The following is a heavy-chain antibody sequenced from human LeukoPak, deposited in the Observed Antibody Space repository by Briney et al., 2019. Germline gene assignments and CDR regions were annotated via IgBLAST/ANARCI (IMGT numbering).Heavy chain of an antibody. Sequence: ASVKVSCKASGYTFTGYYMHWVRQAPGQGLEWMGWINPNSGGTNYAQKFQGRVTMTRDTSISTACMELSRLRSDDTAVYYCAKDLVATISRYYYYYYMDVWGKGTTVTISS. CDR1: GYTFTGYY. CDR3: AKDLVATISRYYYYYYMDV. J-gene: IGHJ6*03. D-gene: IGHD5-12*01. CDR2: INPNSGGT. V-gene: IGHV1-2*02.